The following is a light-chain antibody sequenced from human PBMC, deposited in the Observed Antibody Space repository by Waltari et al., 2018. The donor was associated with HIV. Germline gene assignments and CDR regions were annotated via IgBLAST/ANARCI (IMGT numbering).Light chain of an antibody. CDR3: KQDLQTHG. V-gene: IGKV2-28*01. Sequence: DIVMTQSPLSLPVTPGEPASISCRSSQSPLHSDGYNYLDWYVQKPGQSPQLLIDFGTNGASGVPERFSGSGSGTEFTLKISRVETGDVGIYYCKQDLQTHGFGGGTRVEL. J-gene: IGKJ4*01. CDR2: FGT. CDR1: QSPLHSDGYNY.